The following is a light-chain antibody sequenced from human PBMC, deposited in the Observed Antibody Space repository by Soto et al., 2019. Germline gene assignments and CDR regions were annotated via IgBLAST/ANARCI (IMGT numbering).Light chain of an antibody. CDR2: GAS. V-gene: IGKV1-13*02. CDR3: QQTKSYPST. Sequence: AIQLTQSLSSLSASVGDRVTITCRASQDISSSLAWYQQKAGKAPKLLIYGASILQSGVPSGFSGSGFGTDFTLTISSLRAEDFAIYFCQQTKSYPSTFGGGTRVEI. J-gene: IGKJ4*01. CDR1: QDISSS.